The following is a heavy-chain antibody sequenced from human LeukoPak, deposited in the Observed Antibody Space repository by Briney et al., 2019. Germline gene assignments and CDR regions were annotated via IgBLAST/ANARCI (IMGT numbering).Heavy chain of an antibody. CDR2: VKSKNDGGST. CDR3: VGRPWNFDY. CDR1: GFTFSSYW. J-gene: IGHJ4*02. D-gene: IGHD1-1*01. Sequence: GGSLRLSCAASGFTFSSYWMSWVRQAPGKGLEWVGRVKSKNDGGSTDYAAPVKGRFFISRDDSRGTLSLEMNSLKIEDTAVYFCVGRPWNFDYWGQGTLVTVSS. V-gene: IGHV3-15*01.